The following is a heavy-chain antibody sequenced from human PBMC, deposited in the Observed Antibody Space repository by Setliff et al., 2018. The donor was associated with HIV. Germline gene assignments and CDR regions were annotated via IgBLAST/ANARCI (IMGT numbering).Heavy chain of an antibody. Sequence: SETLSLTCTVSADSVSRGSSYWSWIRQPPGKGLEWIGEINHSGSTNYNPSLKSRVTISVDTSKNQFSLKLSSVTAADTAVYYCARGPVWAPAAFDIWGQGTMVTVSS. V-gene: IGHV4-39*07. J-gene: IGHJ3*02. D-gene: IGHD1-26*01. CDR3: ARGPVWAPAAFDI. CDR1: ADSVSRGSSY. CDR2: INHSGST.